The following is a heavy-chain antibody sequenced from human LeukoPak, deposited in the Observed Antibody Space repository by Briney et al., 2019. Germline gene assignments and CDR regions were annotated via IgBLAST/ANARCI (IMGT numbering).Heavy chain of an antibody. D-gene: IGHD3/OR15-3a*01. CDR3: ARRGLVAGIYDLVYGFAL. J-gene: IGHJ3*01. V-gene: IGHV1-8*03. CDR1: GYSFTTFH. CDR2: VNPDTGNT. Sequence: ASVKVSCMAAGYSFTTFHINWVRQAPGQGPEWMGWVNPDTGNTGFAQKFQGRVTITQNSSVTTVYMELSSLTSEDTAVYYCARRGLVAGIYDLVYGFALWGQGTMVTVSS.